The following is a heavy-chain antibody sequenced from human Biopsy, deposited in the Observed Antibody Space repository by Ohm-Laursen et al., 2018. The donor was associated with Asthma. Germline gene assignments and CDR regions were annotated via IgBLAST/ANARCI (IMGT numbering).Heavy chain of an antibody. J-gene: IGHJ4*02. Sequence: SLRLSCTAFGFTFSSYGMDWVRQAPGKGLEWVALMSYDGSIKDYADSVKGRFTISRDNSMNTLYLHMNSLRVEDTAVYYCARGLDYSGRSGFDYWGQGTLVTVSS. V-gene: IGHV3-33*05. CDR1: GFTFSSYG. CDR2: MSYDGSIK. D-gene: IGHD3-10*01. CDR3: ARGLDYSGRSGFDY.